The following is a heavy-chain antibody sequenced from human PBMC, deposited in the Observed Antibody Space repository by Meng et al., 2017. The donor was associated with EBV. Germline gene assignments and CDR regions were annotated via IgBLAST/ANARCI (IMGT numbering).Heavy chain of an antibody. Sequence: GQLVQAAAEGRKPGSSVKVPCKTSGGPFRYYAISWVRQAPGQGLEWLGGFLPRLGAPNYAQKFHGRVKITADESTSTHYMDLSSLRSEDTAIYYCASESGRGYTPDYWGQGTLVTVSS. J-gene: IGHJ4*02. CDR2: FLPRLGAP. CDR3: ASESGRGYTPDY. D-gene: IGHD3-10*01. V-gene: IGHV1-69*01. CDR1: GGPFRYYA.